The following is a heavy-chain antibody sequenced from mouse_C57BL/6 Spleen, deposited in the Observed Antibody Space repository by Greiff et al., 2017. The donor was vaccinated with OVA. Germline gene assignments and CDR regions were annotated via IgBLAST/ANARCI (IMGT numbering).Heavy chain of an antibody. CDR1: GFNIKNTY. D-gene: IGHD1-1*01. CDR3: ARSDYYGSSLWYFDV. CDR2: IDPANGNT. J-gene: IGHJ1*03. V-gene: IGHV14-3*01. Sequence: EVQLQESVAELVRPGASVKLSCTASGFNIKNTYMHWVKQRPEQGLEWIGRIDPANGNTKYAPKFQGKATITADTSSNTAYLQLSSLTSEDTAIYYCARSDYYGSSLWYFDVWGTGTTVTVSS.